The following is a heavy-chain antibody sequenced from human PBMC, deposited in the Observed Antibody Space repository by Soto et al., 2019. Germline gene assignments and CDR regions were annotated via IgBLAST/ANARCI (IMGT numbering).Heavy chain of an antibody. Sequence: GASVKVSCKASGGTFSSYAISWVRQAPGQGLEWMGGIIPIFGTANYAQKFQGRVTITADESTSTAYMELSSLRSEDTAVYYCARASDYYDSSGYYSPAAPDYWGQGTLVTVSS. V-gene: IGHV1-69*13. CDR2: IIPIFGTA. CDR1: GGTFSSYA. D-gene: IGHD3-22*01. CDR3: ARASDYYDSSGYYSPAAPDY. J-gene: IGHJ4*02.